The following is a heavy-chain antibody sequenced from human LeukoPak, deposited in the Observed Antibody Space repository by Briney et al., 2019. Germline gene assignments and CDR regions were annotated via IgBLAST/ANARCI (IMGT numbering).Heavy chain of an antibody. J-gene: IGHJ4*02. Sequence: ETLSLTCTVSGGSISSYYWSWIRQPPGKGLEWIGYIYYSGSTNYNPSLKSRVTISVDTSKNQFSLKLSSVTAADTAVYYCARRGYCSSTTCYAFDYWGQGALVTVSS. CDR2: IYYSGST. CDR3: ARRGYCSSTTCYAFDY. D-gene: IGHD2-2*01. CDR1: GGSISSYY. V-gene: IGHV4-59*01.